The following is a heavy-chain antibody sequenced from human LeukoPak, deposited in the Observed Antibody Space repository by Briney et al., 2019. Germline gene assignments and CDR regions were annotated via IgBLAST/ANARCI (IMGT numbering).Heavy chain of an antibody. D-gene: IGHD1-14*01. CDR1: GFTFDDYT. J-gene: IGHJ5*02. V-gene: IGHV3-43*01. CDR2: ISWDGDNT. CDR3: AKGTGKSTLNWSDP. Sequence: PGGSLRLSCAASGFTFDDYTMHWVRQAPGKGLEWVSLISWDGDNTYYADSVKGRFTISRDNNKNSLYLQINSLRTEDTALYYCAKGTGKSTLNWSDPWGQGTLVTVSS.